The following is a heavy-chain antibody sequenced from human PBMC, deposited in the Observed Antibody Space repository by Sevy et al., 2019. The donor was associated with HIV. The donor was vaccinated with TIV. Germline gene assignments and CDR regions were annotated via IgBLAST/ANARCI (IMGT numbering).Heavy chain of an antibody. CDR2: INPNSGGT. CDR1: GYTFTGYY. CDR3: ARPHMAVAGREGEDY. Sequence: ASVKVSCKASGYTFTGYYMHWVRQAPGQGLEWMGRINPNSGGTNYAPKFQGRVTMTRDTSISTAYMELSRLRSDDTAVYYCARPHMAVAGREGEDYWGQGTLVTVSS. V-gene: IGHV1-2*06. D-gene: IGHD6-19*01. J-gene: IGHJ4*02.